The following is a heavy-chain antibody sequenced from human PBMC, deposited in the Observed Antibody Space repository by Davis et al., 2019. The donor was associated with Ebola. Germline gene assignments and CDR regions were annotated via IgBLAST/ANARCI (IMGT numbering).Heavy chain of an antibody. CDR3: ARGSGIEWELDYYYGMDV. D-gene: IGHD1-26*01. V-gene: IGHV4-34*01. CDR2: INHSGST. CDR1: GGSFSGYY. J-gene: IGHJ6*02. Sequence: MPSETLSLTCAVYGGSFSGYYWSWIRQPPGKGLEWIGEINHSGSTNYNPSLKSRVTISVDTSKNQFSLKLSSVTAADTAVYYCARGSGIEWELDYYYGMDVWGQGTTATVSS.